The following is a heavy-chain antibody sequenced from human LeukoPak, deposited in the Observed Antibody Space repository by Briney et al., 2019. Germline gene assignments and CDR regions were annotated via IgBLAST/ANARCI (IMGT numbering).Heavy chain of an antibody. CDR2: ISKRSGHI. Sequence: PGGSLRLSCAASGFTFKYFVMGWVRQAPGRGLEWVSYISKRSGHIYHTDSVEGRFTTSRDNANDTVYLQMNNLRVEDTAIYFCARFDGGFDSWGQGTLVTVSS. J-gene: IGHJ4*02. CDR3: ARFDGGFDS. CDR1: GFTFKYFV. V-gene: IGHV3-21*05. D-gene: IGHD3-9*01.